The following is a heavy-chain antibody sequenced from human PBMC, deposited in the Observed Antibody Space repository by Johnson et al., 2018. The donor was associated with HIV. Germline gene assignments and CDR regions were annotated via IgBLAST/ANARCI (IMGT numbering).Heavy chain of an antibody. CDR1: GFTFTNYD. D-gene: IGHD5-12*01. V-gene: IGHV3-30*18. CDR2: ISYDGSNK. J-gene: IGHJ3*01. CDR3: AKHMWGFRYTGYDRDVFDV. Sequence: QVLLVESGGGLVQPGGSLRLSCVASGFTFTNYDMDWVRQAPGKGLEWVVSISYDGSNKYYGDSVKGRFTISRDNSKNTLYLQMNSLRTEDTAVYYCAKHMWGFRYTGYDRDVFDVWGQGTMVTVSS.